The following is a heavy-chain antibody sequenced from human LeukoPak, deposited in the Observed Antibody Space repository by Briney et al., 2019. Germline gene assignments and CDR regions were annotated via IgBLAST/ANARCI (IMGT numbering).Heavy chain of an antibody. Sequence: PETLSLTCTVPVGSISSYYWSWIRQPPGKGLEWIAYIYYSGSTNYNPSLKSRVTISVDTSKNQFSLKLSSVTAADTAVYYCARQFQLYYFDYWGQGTLVTVSS. J-gene: IGHJ4*02. V-gene: IGHV4-59*08. CDR1: VGSISSYY. CDR3: ARQFQLYYFDY. D-gene: IGHD2-2*01. CDR2: IYYSGST.